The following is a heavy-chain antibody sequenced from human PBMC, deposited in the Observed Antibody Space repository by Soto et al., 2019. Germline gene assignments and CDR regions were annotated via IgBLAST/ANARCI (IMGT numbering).Heavy chain of an antibody. J-gene: IGHJ4*02. CDR1: GFTLERYG. CDR2: VSPNGQGI. D-gene: IGHD3-10*01. CDR3: AKDRDYPRDYFHY. Sequence: GGSLRLSCAASGFTLERYGMSWVRQAPGKGLEWVSAVSPNGQGIYYADSVRGRFTISRDFSKNTVFLHMDSLRAEDTAVYYCAKDRDYPRDYFHYWGQGTLVTVS. V-gene: IGHV3-23*01.